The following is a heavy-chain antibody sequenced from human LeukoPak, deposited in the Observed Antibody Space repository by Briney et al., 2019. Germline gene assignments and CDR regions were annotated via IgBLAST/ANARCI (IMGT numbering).Heavy chain of an antibody. CDR3: ASITAWAYCGGDCDAFDI. D-gene: IGHD2-21*02. J-gene: IGHJ3*02. V-gene: IGHV4-30-2*01. CDR2: IYHSGST. CDR1: GGSISSGGYS. Sequence: SETLSLTCAVSGGSISSGGYSWSWIRQPPGKGLEWIGYIYHSGSTYYNPFLKSRVTISVDRSKNQFSLKLSSVTAADTAVYYCASITAWAYCGGDCDAFDIWGQGTMVTVSS.